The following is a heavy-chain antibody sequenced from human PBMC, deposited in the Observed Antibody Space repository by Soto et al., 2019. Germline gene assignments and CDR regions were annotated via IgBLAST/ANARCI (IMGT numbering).Heavy chain of an antibody. V-gene: IGHV1-69*13. D-gene: IGHD6-13*01. J-gene: IGHJ4*02. CDR2: IVPIYRTA. CDR3: VRDSGAKLSSS. CDR1: GGTFSSYR. Sequence: SVKVSCKASGGTFSSYRINWVRQAPGQGLEWVGGIVPIYRTADYAQKFQGRVTITADEPARTSYMELRSLKSQDTAVYYCVRDSGAKLSSSWGQGTLVTVSS.